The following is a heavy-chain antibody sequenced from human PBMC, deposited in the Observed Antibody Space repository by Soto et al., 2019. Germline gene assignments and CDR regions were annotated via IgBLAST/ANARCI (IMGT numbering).Heavy chain of an antibody. J-gene: IGHJ4*02. V-gene: IGHV1-46*01. CDR3: ARGPSCGGDCYLFDY. CDR1: GYTFTSYY. Sequence: ASVKVSCKASGYTFTSYYIHWVRQAPGQGLEWVAMINPGGGRTKNAQMFQGRVTLTRDTSAGTVDMELSSLTSDDTAVYYCARGPSCGGDCYLFDYWGQGSLVTVSS. CDR2: INPGGGRT. D-gene: IGHD2-21*02.